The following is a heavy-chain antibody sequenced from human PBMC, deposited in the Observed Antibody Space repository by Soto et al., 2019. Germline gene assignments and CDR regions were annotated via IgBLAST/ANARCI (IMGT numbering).Heavy chain of an antibody. Sequence: GGSLRLSCAASGFTFSSYAMHWVRQAPGKGLEWVAVISYDGSNKNYADSVKGRFTISRDNSKNTLYLQMNSLRADDTAVYYCVREGVAPYYYYGMDVWGQGTPVTVSS. CDR1: GFTFSSYA. CDR3: VREGVAPYYYYGMDV. V-gene: IGHV3-30-3*01. D-gene: IGHD5-12*01. CDR2: ISYDGSNK. J-gene: IGHJ6*02.